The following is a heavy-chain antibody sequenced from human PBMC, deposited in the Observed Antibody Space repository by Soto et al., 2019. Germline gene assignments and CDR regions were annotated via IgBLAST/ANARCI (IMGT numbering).Heavy chain of an antibody. J-gene: IGHJ4*02. CDR2: ISGSGGDT. CDR3: AKDRYTYNTAGFDY. V-gene: IGHV3-23*01. CDR1: GFTFSNFA. D-gene: IGHD3-16*02. Sequence: GGSLRLSCAVSGFTFSNFAMSWVRQAPGKGLEWVSAISGSGGDTWYKDSVEGRFTISRDNSKNTLFLHLSSLRSEDTAIYYCAKDRYTYNTAGFDYWGQGTLVTVSS.